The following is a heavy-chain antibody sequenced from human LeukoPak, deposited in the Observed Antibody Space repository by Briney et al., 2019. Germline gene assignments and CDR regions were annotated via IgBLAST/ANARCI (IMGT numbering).Heavy chain of an antibody. J-gene: IGHJ4*02. CDR1: GGTFSSYA. CDR3: AKDFDYGGNSYYFDY. V-gene: IGHV1-69*05. CDR2: IIPIFGTA. Sequence: SVKVSCKASGGTFSSYAISWVRQAPGQGLEWMGGIIPIFGTANYAQKFQGRVTITTDESTSTAYMELSSLRSEDTAVCYCAKDFDYGGNSYYFDYWGQGTLVTVSS. D-gene: IGHD4-23*01.